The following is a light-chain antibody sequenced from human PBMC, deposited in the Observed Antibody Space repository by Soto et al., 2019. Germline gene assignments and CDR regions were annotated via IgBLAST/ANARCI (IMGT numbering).Light chain of an antibody. CDR1: QGISNY. Sequence: DIQMTQSPSSLSASVGDRVTITCRASQGISNYLAWYQQKPGKVPKLLIYAASTLQSGVPSRFGGNGSGTHFTLTINTLQFDDFASYYCQSNYILPWTFGQGTKVDIK. CDR2: AAS. CDR3: QSNYILPWT. V-gene: IGKV1-27*01. J-gene: IGKJ1*01.